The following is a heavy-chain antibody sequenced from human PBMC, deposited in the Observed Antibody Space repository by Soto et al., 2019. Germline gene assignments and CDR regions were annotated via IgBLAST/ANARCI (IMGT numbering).Heavy chain of an antibody. J-gene: IGHJ6*02. D-gene: IGHD3-10*01. CDR2: ISGSGGST. V-gene: IGHV3-23*01. CDR3: AKPWFGELSYYYYYYGMDV. CDR1: GFTFSSYA. Sequence: EVQLLESGGGLVQPGGSLRLSCAASGFTFSSYAMSWVRQAPGKGLEWVSAISGSGGSTYYADSVKGRFTISRDNSKNTLYLQMNSPRAEDTAVYYCAKPWFGELSYYYYYYGMDVWGQGTTVTVSS.